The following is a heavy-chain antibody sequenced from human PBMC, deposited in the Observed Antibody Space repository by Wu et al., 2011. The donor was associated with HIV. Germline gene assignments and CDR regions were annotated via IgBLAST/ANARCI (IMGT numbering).Heavy chain of an antibody. J-gene: IGHJ5*02. V-gene: IGHV1-2*02. CDR1: GYTFTGFY. D-gene: IGHD1-1*01. Sequence: QVRLVQSGAEVKKPGASVKVSCKASGYTFTGFYVHWVRQAPGQGLELMGWINPNSGGTNYAQRFHGRVTMTRDTSISTAYMELSRLTSDDTAVYYCARAPGTTHNWFDPWGQGTLVTVSS. CDR2: INPNSGGT. CDR3: ARAPGTTHNWFDP.